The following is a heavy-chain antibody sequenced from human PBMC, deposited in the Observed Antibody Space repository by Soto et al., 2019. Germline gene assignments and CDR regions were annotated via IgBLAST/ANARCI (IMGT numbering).Heavy chain of an antibody. CDR1: GFTFSSYG. CDR3: AKDIYRQGYLVRRPPPCFDY. CDR2: ISYDGSNK. Sequence: GGSLRLSCAASGFTFSSYGMHWVRQAPGKGLEWVAVISYDGSNKYYADSVKGRFTISRDNSKNTLYLQMNSLRAEDTAVYYCAKDIYRQGYLVRRPPPCFDYWGQGTLVTVSS. D-gene: IGHD6-13*01. J-gene: IGHJ4*02. V-gene: IGHV3-30*18.